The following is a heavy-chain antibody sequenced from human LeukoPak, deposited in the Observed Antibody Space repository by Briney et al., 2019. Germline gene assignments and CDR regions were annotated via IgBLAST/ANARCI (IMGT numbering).Heavy chain of an antibody. CDR2: IYPGDSDT. CDR3: ARHSHSSGWYPSGGFDP. CDR1: GYSFTSYW. D-gene: IGHD6-19*01. J-gene: IGHJ5*02. V-gene: IGHV5-51*01. Sequence: GESLKISCKGSGYSFTSYWIGWVRQMPGKGLEWMGIIYPGDSDTRYSPSFQGQVTISADKSISTAYLQWSSLKASDTAMYYCARHSHSSGWYPSGGFDPWGQGTLVTVSS.